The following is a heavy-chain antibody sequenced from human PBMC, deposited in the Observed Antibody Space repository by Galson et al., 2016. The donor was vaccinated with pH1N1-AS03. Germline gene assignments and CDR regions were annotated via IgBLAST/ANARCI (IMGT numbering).Heavy chain of an antibody. CDR3: VHGAREAAAGFFDY. Sequence: PALVKPTQTPTLTCSFSGFSLPATGEGVGWIRQSPGKPLEWLALLYWDGDKRFRPSLQNRLTIRKDTSKKEVIFTVTDMDTADSATYYCVHGAREAAAGFFDYWGQGTRVTVSS. V-gene: IGHV2-5*02. J-gene: IGHJ4*02. D-gene: IGHD6-13*01. CDR2: LYWDGDK. CDR1: GFSLPATGEG.